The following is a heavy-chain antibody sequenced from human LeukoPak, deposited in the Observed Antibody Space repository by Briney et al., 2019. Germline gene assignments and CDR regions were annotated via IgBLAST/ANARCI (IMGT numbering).Heavy chain of an antibody. CDR3: TSHESYGDANWFDP. V-gene: IGHV4-39*01. D-gene: IGHD4/OR15-4a*01. CDR2: IYYSGST. J-gene: IGHJ5*02. Sequence: PSETLSLTCTVSGGSISSSSYYWGWIRQPPGKGLEWIGSIYYSGSTYYNPSLKSRVTISVDTSKNQFSLKLSSVTAADTAVYYCTSHESYGDANWFDPWGQGILVTVSS. CDR1: GGSISSSSYY.